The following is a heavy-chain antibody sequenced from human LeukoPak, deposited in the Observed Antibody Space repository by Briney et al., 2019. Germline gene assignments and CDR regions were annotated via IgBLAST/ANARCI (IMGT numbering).Heavy chain of an antibody. CDR1: GFTFSNYW. D-gene: IGHD3-10*01. V-gene: IGHV3-74*01. J-gene: IGHJ6*02. CDR3: AKDMGYYYGSGSYYNGKEHGMDV. CDR2: INSDGSST. Sequence: GGSLRLSCAASGFTFSNYWMHWVRQAPGKGLVWVSRINSDGSSTSYVDSVKGRFTISRDNSKNTLYLQMNSLRAEDTAVYYCAKDMGYYYGSGSYYNGKEHGMDVWGQGTTVTVSS.